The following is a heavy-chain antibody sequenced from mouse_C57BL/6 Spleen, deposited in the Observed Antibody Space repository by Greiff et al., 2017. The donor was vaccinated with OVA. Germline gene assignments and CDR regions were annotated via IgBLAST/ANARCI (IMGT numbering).Heavy chain of an antibody. Sequence: VQLQQSGAELVKPGASVKLSCKASGYTFTSYWMHWVKQRPGQGLEWIGMIHPNSGSTNYNEKFKSKATLTVDKSSSTAYMQLSSLTSEDSAVYYCARSANWDGGDYWGQGTTLTVSS. V-gene: IGHV1-64*01. CDR3: ARSANWDGGDY. D-gene: IGHD4-1*01. J-gene: IGHJ2*01. CDR2: IHPNSGST. CDR1: GYTFTSYW.